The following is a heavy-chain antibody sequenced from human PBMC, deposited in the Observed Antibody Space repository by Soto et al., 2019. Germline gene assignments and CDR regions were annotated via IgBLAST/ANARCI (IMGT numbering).Heavy chain of an antibody. CDR1: GFTFDDYA. V-gene: IGHV3-9*01. Sequence: EVQLVESGGGLVQPGRSLRLSCAASGFTFDDYAIHWVRQGPGKGLEWVSGISWNSGSIGYADSVKGRFTISRDNAKNSLYLQMNSLRTEDTALYYCAKDTLQSWDAFDIWGQGTMVTVSS. CDR2: ISWNSGSI. J-gene: IGHJ3*02. CDR3: AKDTLQSWDAFDI.